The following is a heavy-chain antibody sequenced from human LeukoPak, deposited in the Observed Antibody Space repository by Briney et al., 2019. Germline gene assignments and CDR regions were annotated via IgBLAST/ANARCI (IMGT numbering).Heavy chain of an antibody. CDR3: ARANRVSLYYFDY. CDR1: GGSISSGSYY. J-gene: IGHJ4*02. CDR2: IYSNGDT. V-gene: IGHV4-61*02. D-gene: IGHD5/OR15-5a*01. Sequence: PSETLSLTCTVSGGSISSGSYYWSWIRQPAGKGLEWIGRIYSNGDTNYNPSLKSRVTISQDRTRNQFSLKLSSVTAADTAVYYCARANRVSLYYFDYWGQGTLVTVSS.